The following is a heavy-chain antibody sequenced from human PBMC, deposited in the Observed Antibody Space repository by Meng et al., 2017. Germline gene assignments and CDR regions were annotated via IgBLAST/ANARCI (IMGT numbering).Heavy chain of an antibody. J-gene: IGHJ4*02. CDR1: GFTFSSYS. Sequence: GESLKISCAASGFTFSSYSMNWVRQAPGKGLEWVSVIYSGGSTYYADSVKGRFTISRDNSKNTLYLQMNSLRAEDTAVYYCARVGSSGWYNYWGQGTLVTVSS. D-gene: IGHD6-19*01. CDR3: ARVGSSGWYNY. CDR2: IYSGGST. V-gene: IGHV3-53*01.